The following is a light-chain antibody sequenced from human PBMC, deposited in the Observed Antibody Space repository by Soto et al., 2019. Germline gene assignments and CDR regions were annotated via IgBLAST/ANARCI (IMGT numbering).Light chain of an antibody. CDR1: QGIGSW. Sequence: DIQMAPSPSSVSASVGERVSVTCRASQGIGSWLAWYQKKPGKAPILLIYAASSLQSGVPSRFSGSGSGTDFTLTISSLQPEDCAIYFCQQANSLPITFGQGTRLEI. CDR3: QQANSLPIT. V-gene: IGKV1-12*01. J-gene: IGKJ5*01. CDR2: AAS.